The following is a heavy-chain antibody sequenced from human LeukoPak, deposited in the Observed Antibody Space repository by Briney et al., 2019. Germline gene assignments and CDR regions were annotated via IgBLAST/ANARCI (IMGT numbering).Heavy chain of an antibody. Sequence: PSETLSLTCTVSGGSISSSSYYWGWIRQPPGKGLEWIGSFYYSGSTYYNPSLKSRVTISVDTSKSQFSLKLSSLTAADTAVYYCARGVGSSGYYFDYWGQGTPVTVSS. CDR2: FYYSGST. CDR3: ARGVGSSGYYFDY. J-gene: IGHJ4*02. CDR1: GGSISSSSYY. D-gene: IGHD6-13*01. V-gene: IGHV4-39*01.